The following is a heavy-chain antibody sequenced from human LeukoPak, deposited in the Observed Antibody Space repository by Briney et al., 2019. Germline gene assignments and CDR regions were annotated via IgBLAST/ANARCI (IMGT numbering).Heavy chain of an antibody. CDR3: AKSTKYYGGNSNFDY. Sequence: SSVTVSCKVSGYTLTELSMHWVRQAPGKGLEWMGGFYPEDGETIYAQKFQGRVTMTEDTSTDTAYMELSSLRSEATAVYYCAKSTKYYGGNSNFDYCGQGTLVTVSS. V-gene: IGHV1-24*01. CDR1: GYTLTELS. CDR2: FYPEDGET. J-gene: IGHJ4*02. D-gene: IGHD4-23*01.